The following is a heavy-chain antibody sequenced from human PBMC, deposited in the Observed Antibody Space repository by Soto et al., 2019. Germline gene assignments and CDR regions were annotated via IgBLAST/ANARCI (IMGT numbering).Heavy chain of an antibody. CDR3: SYDTFGDKDF. Sequence: PVRFLRDCCPAASYTFSPYCMRCVRQAPGKGLVWVSRVNPDGTITTYADSVKGRFTISRDNAKNTLYLQMNSLGVEDTALYYCSYDTFGDKDFWGQGTPVTVSS. CDR2: VNPDGTIT. CDR1: SYTFSPYC. J-gene: IGHJ4*02. D-gene: IGHD3-9*01. V-gene: IGHV3-74*01.